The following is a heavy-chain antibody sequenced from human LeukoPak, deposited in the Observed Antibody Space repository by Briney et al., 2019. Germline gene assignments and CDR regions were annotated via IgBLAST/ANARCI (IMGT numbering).Heavy chain of an antibody. Sequence: SETLSLTCTVSGGSISGYYWSWIRQSPGKGLEWIGYISYSGSTNYNPSLKSRVTISVDTSKNQFSLKLSSVTVADTAVYYCARVGGTNFYYYGMDVWGQGTTVTVSS. V-gene: IGHV4-59*01. CDR3: ARVGGTNFYYYGMDV. D-gene: IGHD1-26*01. CDR2: ISYSGST. CDR1: GGSISGYY. J-gene: IGHJ6*02.